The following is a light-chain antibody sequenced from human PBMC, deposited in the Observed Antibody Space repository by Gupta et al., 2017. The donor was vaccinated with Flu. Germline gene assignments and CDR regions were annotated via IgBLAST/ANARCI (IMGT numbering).Light chain of an antibody. CDR3: SSYTLNTVL. V-gene: IGLV2-14*01. Sequence: QSALTQPASVSGSPGQSITISCTGTSSDVGGYEYVSWYQQHPGNTPKLMIYEVSNRPSGVSNRFSGSKSGNTASLTISGLQAEDEADYYCSSYTLNTVLFGGGTQLTVL. CDR1: SSDVGGYEY. J-gene: IGLJ2*01. CDR2: EVS.